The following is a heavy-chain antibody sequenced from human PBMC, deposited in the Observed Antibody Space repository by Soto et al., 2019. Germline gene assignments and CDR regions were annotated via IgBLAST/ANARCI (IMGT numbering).Heavy chain of an antibody. CDR3: ARGFPGGLVKFGELDY. V-gene: IGHV3-30-3*01. J-gene: IGHJ4*02. Sequence: GGSLRLSCAASGFTFSSYAMHWVRQAPGKGLEWVAVISYDGSNKYYADSVKGRFTISRDNSKNTLYLQMNSLRAEDTAVYYCARGFPGGLVKFGELDYWGQGTLVTVSS. D-gene: IGHD3-10*01. CDR2: ISYDGSNK. CDR1: GFTFSSYA.